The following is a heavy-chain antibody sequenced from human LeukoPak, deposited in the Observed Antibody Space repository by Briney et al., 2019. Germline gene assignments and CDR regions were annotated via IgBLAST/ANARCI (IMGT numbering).Heavy chain of an antibody. CDR1: GFTFSSYA. D-gene: IGHD6-19*01. J-gene: IGHJ4*02. V-gene: IGHV3-30*04. CDR2: IPYDGSNK. CDR3: ARDCFGSGLDY. Sequence: GGSLRLSCAASGFTFSSYAMHWVRQAPGKGLEWVAVIPYDGSNKYYADSVKGRFTISRDNSKNTLYLQMNSLRAEDTAVYYCARDCFGSGLDYWGQGTLVTVSS.